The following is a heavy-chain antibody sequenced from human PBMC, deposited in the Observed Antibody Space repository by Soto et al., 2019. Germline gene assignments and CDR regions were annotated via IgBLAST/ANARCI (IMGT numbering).Heavy chain of an antibody. V-gene: IGHV1-69*01. CDR2: IIPIFGTA. J-gene: IGHJ6*02. D-gene: IGHD1-7*01. CDR3: ARRGLLITGTTGYYYGMDV. CDR1: GGTFSSYA. Sequence: QVQLVQSGAEVKKPGSSVKVSCKASGGTFSSYAISWVRQAPGQGLEWMGGIIPIFGTANYAQKFQGRVTITADESTSTAYMELSSLRSEDTAVYYCARRGLLITGTTGYYYGMDVWGQGTTVTVSS.